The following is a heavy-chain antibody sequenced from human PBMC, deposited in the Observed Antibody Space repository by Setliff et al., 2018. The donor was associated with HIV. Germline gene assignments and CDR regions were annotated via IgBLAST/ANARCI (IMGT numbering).Heavy chain of an antibody. J-gene: IGHJ4*02. CDR2: MNPNSGNT. V-gene: IGHV1-8*02. CDR1: GDAFTDYY. Sequence: ASVKVSCKASGDAFTDYYIHWVRQATGQGLEWMGWMNPNSGNTGYAQKFQGRLTMTRNTSISTAYMEVNSLRAEDTAVYYCAKEAIYVGYVDYWGQGTLVTVSS. CDR3: AKEAIYVGYVDY. D-gene: IGHD3-16*01.